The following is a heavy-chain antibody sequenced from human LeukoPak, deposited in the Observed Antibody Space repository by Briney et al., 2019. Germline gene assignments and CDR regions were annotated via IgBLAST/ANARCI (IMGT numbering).Heavy chain of an antibody. Sequence: SETLSLTCTASGGSISGYYWSWIRQPPGKGLEWIGYIYYSGTTNYNPSLKSRVTISVDTSKNQFSLKLSSVTAADTAVYYCARGLMMAVAGRGEFHYWGQGTLVTVSS. CDR3: ARGLMMAVAGRGEFHY. D-gene: IGHD6-13*01. CDR1: GGSISGYY. CDR2: IYYSGTT. V-gene: IGHV4-59*01. J-gene: IGHJ4*02.